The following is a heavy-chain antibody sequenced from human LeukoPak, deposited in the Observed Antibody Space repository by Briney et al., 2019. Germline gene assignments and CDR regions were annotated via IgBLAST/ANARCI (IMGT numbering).Heavy chain of an antibody. CDR3: ARVSPDYSSSWFLGY. J-gene: IGHJ4*02. Sequence: SETLSLTCTVSGGSISSYYWSWIRQPPGKGLEWIGYIYYSGSTNYNPSLKSRVTISVDTSKNQFSLKLSSVTAADTAVYYCARVSPDYSSSWFLGYWGQGTLVTVSS. D-gene: IGHD6-13*01. CDR2: IYYSGST. V-gene: IGHV4-59*01. CDR1: GGSISSYY.